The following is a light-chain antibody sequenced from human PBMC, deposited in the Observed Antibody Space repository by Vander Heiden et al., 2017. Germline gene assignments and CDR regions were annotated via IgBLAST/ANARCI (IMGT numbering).Light chain of an antibody. CDR3: HSYDDSLNDYV. CDR2: LNS. V-gene: IGLV1-40*01. CDR1: NSNIGAGYD. J-gene: IGLJ1*01. Sequence: HSRLTPPPPVPGAPGPRVTISCTGSNSNIGAGYDVHWYQQLPGTAPKLLIYLNSNRPSGVPDRFSGSKSGTSASLAITGLQAEDEADYYCHSYDDSLNDYVFGTGTRVTVL.